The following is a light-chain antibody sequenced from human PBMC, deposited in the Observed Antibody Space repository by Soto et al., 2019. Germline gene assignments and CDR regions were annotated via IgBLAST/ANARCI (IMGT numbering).Light chain of an antibody. CDR2: GAS. V-gene: IGKV3-15*01. Sequence: EIVMTQSPATLTVSPGERATLSCGASQSVATNLAWYQQKPGQAPRPLIYGASTRATGIPARFSGSGSGTEFTLTISSLQSEDFAVYYCQQYERSPRTFGQGTKVDI. J-gene: IGKJ1*01. CDR1: QSVATN. CDR3: QQYERSPRT.